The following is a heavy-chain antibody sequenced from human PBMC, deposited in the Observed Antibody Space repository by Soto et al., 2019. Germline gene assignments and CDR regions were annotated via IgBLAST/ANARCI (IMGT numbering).Heavy chain of an antibody. CDR2: ISAYNGNT. J-gene: IGHJ4*02. Sequence: ASVKVSCKASGGTFTSYGISWVRQAPGQGLEWMGWISAYNGNTNYAQKLQGRVTMTTDTSTSTAYMELRSLRSDDTAVYYCAIYDYSNPFDYWGQGTLVTVSS. V-gene: IGHV1-18*01. D-gene: IGHD4-4*01. CDR1: GGTFTSYG. CDR3: AIYDYSNPFDY.